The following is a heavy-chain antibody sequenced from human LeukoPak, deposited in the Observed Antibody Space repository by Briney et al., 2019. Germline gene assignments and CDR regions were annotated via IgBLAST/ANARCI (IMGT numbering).Heavy chain of an antibody. CDR1: GYSISSTNW. CDR2: IYYSGST. CDR3: VRGVVAAAYYYYYMDV. J-gene: IGHJ6*03. Sequence: PSDTLSLTCAISGYSISSTNWWGWMRQPPGKGLEWIGSIYYSGSTYYNPSLKSRVTISVDTSKNQFSLRLSSVTAADTAVYYCVRGVVAAAYYYYYMDVWGKGTTVTVSS. V-gene: IGHV4-38-2*01. D-gene: IGHD2-15*01.